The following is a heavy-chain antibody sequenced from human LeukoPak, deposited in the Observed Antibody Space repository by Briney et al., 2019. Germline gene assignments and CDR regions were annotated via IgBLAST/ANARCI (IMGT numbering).Heavy chain of an antibody. J-gene: IGHJ6*03. V-gene: IGHV4-59*12. CDR1: GGSIRSDY. CDR2: IYDSGST. D-gene: IGHD6-19*01. CDR3: ARELSGWSNSYYYYYMDV. Sequence: SETLSLTCTVSGGSIRSDYWSWIRQPPGKGLEWIGYIYDSGSTNYNPSLKSRVTISLDTSKNQFSLKLSSVTAADTAVYYCARELSGWSNSYYYYYMDVWGKGTTVTISS.